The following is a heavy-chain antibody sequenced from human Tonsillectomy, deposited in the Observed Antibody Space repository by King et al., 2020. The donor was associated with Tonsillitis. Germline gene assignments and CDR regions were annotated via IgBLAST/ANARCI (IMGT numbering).Heavy chain of an antibody. CDR3: ARDVVWDGDSYSWFDY. V-gene: IGHV1-2*02. D-gene: IGHD5-24*01. J-gene: IGHJ4*02. CDR1: GYSFNGCY. Sequence: VQLVESGTEVKKPAASVTVSCRASGYSFNGCYVHWVRQAPGQGLEWMGWINCHSGDTKYAQKFQGRVTMTRDTSSSTACMELSGLRSDDTAVYYCARDVVWDGDSYSWFDYWGQGTLVTVSS. CDR2: INCHSGDT.